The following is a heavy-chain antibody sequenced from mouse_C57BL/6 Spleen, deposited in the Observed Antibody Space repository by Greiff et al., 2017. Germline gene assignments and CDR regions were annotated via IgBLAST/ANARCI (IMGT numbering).Heavy chain of an antibody. CDR1: GYTFTDYE. Sequence: QVQLQQSGAELVRPGASVTLSCKASGYTFTDYEMHWVKQTPVHGLEWIGAIDPETGGTAYNQKFKGKAILTADKSSSTAYMELRSLTSEDSAVYYCKRSRDYYAMDYWGQGTSVTVSS. V-gene: IGHV1-15*01. CDR2: IDPETGGT. CDR3: KRSRDYYAMDY. J-gene: IGHJ4*01.